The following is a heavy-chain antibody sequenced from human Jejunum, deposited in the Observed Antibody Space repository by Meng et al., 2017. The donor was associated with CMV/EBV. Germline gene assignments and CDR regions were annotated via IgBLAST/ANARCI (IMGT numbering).Heavy chain of an antibody. J-gene: IGHJ4*02. Sequence: LTCTVAGDSVSTDGHFWSCIRPSPGKGLEWIGYISYSATTQYNPSFESRVSILLDTSNSQFSLKLTSVTVADTAVYFCARGYSSFDYWGQGTLVTVSS. CDR3: ARGYSSFDY. CDR2: ISYSATT. D-gene: IGHD5-18*01. V-gene: IGHV4-61*08. CDR1: GDSVSTDGHF.